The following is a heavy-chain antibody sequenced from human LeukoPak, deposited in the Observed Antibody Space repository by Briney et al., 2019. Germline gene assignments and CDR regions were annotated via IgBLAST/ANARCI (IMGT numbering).Heavy chain of an antibody. CDR1: GFTLSSNY. J-gene: IGHJ4*02. Sequence: PGGSLRLSCAASGFTLSSNYMSWVRQAPGKGLEWVSVIYSGGSTYYADSVKGRFTISRDNSKNTLYLQMDSLRAEDTAVYYCARLWFGELFPFDWGQGTLVTVSS. D-gene: IGHD3-10*01. CDR3: ARLWFGELFPFD. CDR2: IYSGGST. V-gene: IGHV3-66*04.